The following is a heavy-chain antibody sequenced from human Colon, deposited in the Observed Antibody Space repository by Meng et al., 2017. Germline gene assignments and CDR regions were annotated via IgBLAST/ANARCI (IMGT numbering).Heavy chain of an antibody. J-gene: IGHJ6*01. CDR2: IYPGNSDT. Sequence: GGSLRLSCKGSGYSFTNYWIGWVRQMPGKGLEWMGIIYPGNSDTRYSPSFHGQVTISADKSISTAYLQWSSLKASDTAIYYCARRGRYCSGGGCTEYYGMDVWGQGTTVTCSS. CDR1: GYSFTNYW. CDR3: ARRGRYCSGGGCTEYYGMDV. D-gene: IGHD2-15*01. V-gene: IGHV5-51*01.